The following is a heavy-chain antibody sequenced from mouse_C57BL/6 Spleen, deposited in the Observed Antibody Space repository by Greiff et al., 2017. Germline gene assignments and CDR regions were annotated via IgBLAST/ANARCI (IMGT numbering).Heavy chain of an antibody. J-gene: IGHJ2*01. Sequence: EVKLQESGPGLVKPSQSLSLTCSVTGYSITSGYYWNWIRQFPGNKLEWMGYISYDGSNNYNPSLKNRISITRDTSKNQFFLKLNSVTTEDTATYYCAREGKLGRAFDYWGQGTTLTVSS. CDR2: ISYDGSN. CDR3: AREGKLGRAFDY. V-gene: IGHV3-6*01. D-gene: IGHD4-1*01. CDR1: GYSITSGYY.